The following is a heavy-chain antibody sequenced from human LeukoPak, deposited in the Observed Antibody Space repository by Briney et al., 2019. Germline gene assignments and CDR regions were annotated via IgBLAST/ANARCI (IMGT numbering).Heavy chain of an antibody. J-gene: IGHJ3*02. V-gene: IGHV4-34*01. CDR1: GGSFSGYY. D-gene: IGHD2-21*02. CDR3: ARIPPGFYCGGDCYHDAFDI. CDR2: INHSGST. Sequence: SETLSLTCAVYGGSFSGYYWSWIRQPPGKGLEWIGEINHSGSTNYNPSLKSRVTISVDTSKNQFSLKLSSVTAADTAVYYCARIPPGFYCGGDCYHDAFDIWGQGTMVTVSS.